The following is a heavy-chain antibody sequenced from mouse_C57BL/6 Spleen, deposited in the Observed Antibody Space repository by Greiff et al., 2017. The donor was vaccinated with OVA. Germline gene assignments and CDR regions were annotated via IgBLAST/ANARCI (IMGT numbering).Heavy chain of an antibody. V-gene: IGHV1-69*01. CDR3: ARYRITTVVEGDAMDY. J-gene: IGHJ4*01. CDR2: IDPSDSYT. Sequence: QVQLQQPGAELVMPGASVKLSCKASGYTFTSYWMHWVKQRPGQGLEWIGEIDPSDSYTNYNQKFKGKSTLTVDKSSSTAYMQLSSLTSEDSAVYYCARYRITTVVEGDAMDYWGKGTSVTVSS. CDR1: GYTFTSYW. D-gene: IGHD1-1*01.